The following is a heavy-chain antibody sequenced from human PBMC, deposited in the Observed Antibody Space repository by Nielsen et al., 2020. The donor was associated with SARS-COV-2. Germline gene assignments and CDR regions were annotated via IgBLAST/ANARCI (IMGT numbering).Heavy chain of an antibody. D-gene: IGHD1-26*01. V-gene: IGHV4-34*01. CDR1: GGSFSGYY. CDR3: ARNVVGDAFDI. CDR2: INHSGST. Sequence: SETLSLTCAVYGGSFSGYYWSWIRQPPGKGLEWIGEINHSGSTNYNPSLKSRVTISVDKSKNQFSLKLSSVTAADTAVYYCARNVVGDAFDIWGQGTMVTVSS. J-gene: IGHJ3*02.